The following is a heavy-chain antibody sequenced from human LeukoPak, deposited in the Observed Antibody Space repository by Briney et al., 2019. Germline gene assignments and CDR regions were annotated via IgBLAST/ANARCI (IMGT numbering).Heavy chain of an antibody. CDR3: ARATGNYYDSSGYSYYFDY. D-gene: IGHD3-22*01. CDR2: IYTSGST. Sequence: SETLSLTCTVSGGSISSGSYYWSWIRQPAGKGLEWIGRIYTSGSTYYNPSLKSRVTISVDTSKNQFSLKLSSVTAADTAVYYCARATGNYYDSSGYSYYFDYWGQGTLVTVSS. J-gene: IGHJ4*02. CDR1: GGSISSGSYY. V-gene: IGHV4-61*02.